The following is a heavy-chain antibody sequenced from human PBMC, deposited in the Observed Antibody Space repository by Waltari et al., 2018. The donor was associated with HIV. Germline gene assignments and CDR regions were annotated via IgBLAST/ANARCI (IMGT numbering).Heavy chain of an antibody. V-gene: IGHV4-34*01. CDR2: SNHTGRT. CDR1: GRSFSSYY. Sequence: QMQLQQWGAGLLKSSETLSLTCAVYGRSFSSYYWTWIRQPPGKGLEWIGESNHTGRTNYNPSLKSRVTISVDTSKNQFSLNVTSVTAADTAVYYCARGYYYDGSPLPSDYWGQGTLVTVSS. D-gene: IGHD3-22*01. J-gene: IGHJ4*02. CDR3: ARGYYYDGSPLPSDY.